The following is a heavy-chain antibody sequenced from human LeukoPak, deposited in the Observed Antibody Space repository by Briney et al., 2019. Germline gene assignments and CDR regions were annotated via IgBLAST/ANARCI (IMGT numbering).Heavy chain of an antibody. CDR3: AREPLLLWFGEYT. D-gene: IGHD3-10*01. CDR2: INHSGST. CDR1: GGSFSGYY. V-gene: IGHV4-34*01. Sequence: SETLSLTCAVYGGSFSGYYWRWIRQPPGKGLEWIGEINHSGSTNYNPSLKSRVTISVDTSKNQLSMKLSSVTAADTAVYYCAREPLLLWFGEYTWGQGTLVTVSS. J-gene: IGHJ4*02.